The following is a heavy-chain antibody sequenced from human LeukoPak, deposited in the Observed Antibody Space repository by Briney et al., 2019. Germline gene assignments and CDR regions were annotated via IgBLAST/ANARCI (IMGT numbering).Heavy chain of an antibody. CDR3: ARDRYYYDSSGYPRPAEYFQH. CDR1: GGTFSSYA. CDR2: IIPIFGTA. Sequence: SVKVSCKASGGTFSSYAISWVRQAPGQGLEWMGGIIPIFGTANYAQKFQGRVTITADESTSTAYMELSSLRSEDTAVYYCARDRYYYDSSGYPRPAEYFQHWGQGTLVTISS. D-gene: IGHD3-22*01. J-gene: IGHJ1*01. V-gene: IGHV1-69*01.